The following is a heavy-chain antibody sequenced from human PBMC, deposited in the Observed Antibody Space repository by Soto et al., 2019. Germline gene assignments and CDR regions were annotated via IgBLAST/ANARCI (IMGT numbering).Heavy chain of an antibody. V-gene: IGHV1-2*04. D-gene: IGHD3-22*01. Sequence: ASVKVSCKASGYTFTGYYMHWVRQAPGQGLEWMGWISPNSGGTNYAQKFQGWVTMTRDTSISTAYMELSGLRSDDTAVYYCARAHSSGYFPSRYGMDVWGQGTTVTVSS. CDR2: ISPNSGGT. CDR3: ARAHSSGYFPSRYGMDV. J-gene: IGHJ6*02. CDR1: GYTFTGYY.